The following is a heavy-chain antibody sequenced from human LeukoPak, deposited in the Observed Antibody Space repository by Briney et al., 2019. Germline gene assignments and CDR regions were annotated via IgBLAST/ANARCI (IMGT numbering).Heavy chain of an antibody. CDR1: GYTFTGYY. Sequence: GASVKVSCKASGYTFTGYYMHWVRQAPGQGVEWMGWINPNSGGTNYAQKFQGRVTMTRDTSISTAYMELSRLRSDDTAVYYCARDEGYCSSTSCYGTPIQNYYFDYWGQGTLVTVSS. CDR2: INPNSGGT. CDR3: ARDEGYCSSTSCYGTPIQNYYFDY. J-gene: IGHJ4*02. D-gene: IGHD2-2*01. V-gene: IGHV1-2*02.